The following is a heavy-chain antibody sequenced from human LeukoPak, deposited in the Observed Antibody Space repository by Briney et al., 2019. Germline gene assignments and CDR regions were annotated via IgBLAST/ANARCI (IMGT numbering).Heavy chain of an antibody. CDR2: ISYDGSNK. J-gene: IGHJ3*02. V-gene: IGHV3-30*03. Sequence: GRSLRLSCAASGFTFSSYGMHWVRQAPGKGLEWVAVISYDGSNKYYADSVKGRFTISRDNSKNTLYLQMNSLRAEDTAVYFCARGAYYGDYVGAFDIWGQGTLVTVSS. CDR1: GFTFSSYG. CDR3: ARGAYYGDYVGAFDI. D-gene: IGHD4-17*01.